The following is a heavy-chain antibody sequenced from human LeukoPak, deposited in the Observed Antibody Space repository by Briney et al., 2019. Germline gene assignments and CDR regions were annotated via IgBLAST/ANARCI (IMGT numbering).Heavy chain of an antibody. CDR3: ARSLFRFLEWSYRSYYYYYMDV. D-gene: IGHD3-3*01. Sequence: GASVKVSCKASGYTFTSYDINWVRQATGRGLEWMGWMNPSSGNTGYAQKFQGRVTITADKSTSTAYMELSSLRSEDTAVYYCARSLFRFLEWSYRSYYYYYMDVWGKGTTVTVSS. J-gene: IGHJ6*03. CDR2: MNPSSGNT. V-gene: IGHV1-8*03. CDR1: GYTFTSYD.